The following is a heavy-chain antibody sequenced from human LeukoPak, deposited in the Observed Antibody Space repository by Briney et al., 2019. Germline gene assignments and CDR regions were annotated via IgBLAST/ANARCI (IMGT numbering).Heavy chain of an antibody. CDR3: ASRDSSSWYYMDV. Sequence: GGSLRLSCAASGFTFGSYSMNWVRQAPGKGLEWVSYISSSSSTIKYADSVKGRFTISRDNAKNSLYLQMNSLRAEDTAVYYCASRDSSSWYYMDVWGKGTTVTVSS. CDR1: GFTFGSYS. V-gene: IGHV3-48*01. J-gene: IGHJ6*03. D-gene: IGHD6-13*01. CDR2: ISSSSSTI.